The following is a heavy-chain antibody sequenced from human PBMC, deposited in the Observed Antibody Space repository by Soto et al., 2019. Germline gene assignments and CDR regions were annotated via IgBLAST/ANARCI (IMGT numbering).Heavy chain of an antibody. D-gene: IGHD3-22*01. Sequence: RASVKVSCKASGYTFTSYGISWVRQAPGQGLEWMGWISAYNGNTNYAQKLQGRVTMTTDTSTSTAYMELRSLRSDDTAVYYCARGRLNYYDSSGYLDYWGQGTLVTSPQ. J-gene: IGHJ4*02. V-gene: IGHV1-18*01. CDR2: ISAYNGNT. CDR3: ARGRLNYYDSSGYLDY. CDR1: GYTFTSYG.